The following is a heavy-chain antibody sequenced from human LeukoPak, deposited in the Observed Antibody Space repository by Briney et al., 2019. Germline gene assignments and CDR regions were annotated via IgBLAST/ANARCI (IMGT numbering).Heavy chain of an antibody. CDR1: EFTFSSYS. V-gene: IGHV3-21*01. Sequence: GGSLRLSCAASEFTFSSYSMNWVRQAPGKGLEWVSTLSGDSTYIYYADSVKGRFTISRDNAESSLYLQMDSLRAEDTALYYCARSGPRVTHQHTFDIWGQGTMVTVSS. J-gene: IGHJ3*02. CDR3: ARSGPRVTHQHTFDI. CDR2: LSGDSTYI. D-gene: IGHD4-23*01.